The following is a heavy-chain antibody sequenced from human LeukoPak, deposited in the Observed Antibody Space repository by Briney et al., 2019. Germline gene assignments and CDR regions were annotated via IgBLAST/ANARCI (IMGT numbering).Heavy chain of an antibody. Sequence: PGGSLRLSCAASGFTFSSYWMHWVRQAPGKGLVWVSRINSDGTSTSYADSVRGRFTISRDNVKNTLYLQMNSLRAEDTAIYYCARVRQWLEPSGVADWFDPWGQGTLVTVSS. J-gene: IGHJ5*02. CDR1: GFTFSSYW. D-gene: IGHD6-19*01. CDR2: INSDGTST. CDR3: ARVRQWLEPSGVADWFDP. V-gene: IGHV3-74*01.